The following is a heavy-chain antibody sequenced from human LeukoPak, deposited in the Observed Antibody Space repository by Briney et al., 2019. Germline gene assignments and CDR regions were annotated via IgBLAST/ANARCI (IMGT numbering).Heavy chain of an antibody. CDR1: GFTFSIYA. CDR3: AREHYYDSSGSDY. D-gene: IGHD3-22*01. J-gene: IGHJ4*02. Sequence: GGSLRLSCAASGFTFSIYAMSWVRQAPGKGLEWVSVIYSGGSTYYADSVKGRFTISRDNSKNTLYLQMNSLRAEDTAVYYCAREHYYDSSGSDYWGQGTLVTVSS. CDR2: IYSGGST. V-gene: IGHV3-66*01.